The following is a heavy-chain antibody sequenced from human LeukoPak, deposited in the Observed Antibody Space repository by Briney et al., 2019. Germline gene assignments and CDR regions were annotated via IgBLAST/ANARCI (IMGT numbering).Heavy chain of an antibody. Sequence: SETLSLTCAVSGGPFSGYFWSWIRQSSGKGLEWIGEIHNSGTTNYNPSLNSRVTISEDTSKNQFYLNLSSVTAADTAVYYCTRRYYYNLGSFPFDFWGQGTLVTVSS. CDR3: TRRYYYNLGSFPFDF. J-gene: IGHJ4*02. CDR1: GGPFSGYF. D-gene: IGHD3-10*01. V-gene: IGHV4-34*01. CDR2: IHNSGTT.